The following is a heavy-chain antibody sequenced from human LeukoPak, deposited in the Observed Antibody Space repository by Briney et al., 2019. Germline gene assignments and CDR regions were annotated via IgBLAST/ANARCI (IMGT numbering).Heavy chain of an antibody. J-gene: IGHJ4*02. D-gene: IGHD3-16*01. CDR3: AREGLGELTLDY. CDR1: GYTFTSYD. Sequence: ALVKVSCKASGYTFTSYDINWVRQATGQGLEWMGWMNPNSGNTGYAQKFQGRVTMTRNTSISTAYMELRSLRSDDTAVYYCAREGLGELTLDYWGQGTLVTVSS. V-gene: IGHV1-8*01. CDR2: MNPNSGNT.